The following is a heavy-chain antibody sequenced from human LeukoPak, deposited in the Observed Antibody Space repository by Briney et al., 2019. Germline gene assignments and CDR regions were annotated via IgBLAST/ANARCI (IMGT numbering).Heavy chain of an antibody. V-gene: IGHV5-51*01. CDR1: GYSFTSYW. CDR3: ARPIAVAGTQYYFDY. J-gene: IGHJ4*02. CDR2: IYPGDSDT. D-gene: IGHD6-19*01. Sequence: GESLKISCKGSGYSFTSYWIGWVRQMPGKGLEWMRIIYPGDSDTRYSPSFQGQVTISADKSISTAYLQWSSLKASDTAMYYCARPIAVAGTQYYFDYWGQGTLVTVSS.